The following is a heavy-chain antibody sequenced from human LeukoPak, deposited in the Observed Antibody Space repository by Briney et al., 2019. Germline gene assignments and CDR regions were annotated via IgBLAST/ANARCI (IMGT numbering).Heavy chain of an antibody. D-gene: IGHD3-16*02. CDR1: GFTVSSNY. CDR3: ARGTLGELSREYFDY. CDR2: IYSGGST. J-gene: IGHJ4*02. V-gene: IGHV3-53*01. Sequence: GGSLRLSCAASGFTVSSNYMSWVRQAPGKGLEWVSVIYSGGSTYYADSVKGRFTISRDNSKNTLYLQMNSLRAEDTAVYYCARGTLGELSREYFDYWGQGTLVTVSS.